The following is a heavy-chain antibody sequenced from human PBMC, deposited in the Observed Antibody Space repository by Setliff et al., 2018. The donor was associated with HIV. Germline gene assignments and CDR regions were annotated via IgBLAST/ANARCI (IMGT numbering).Heavy chain of an antibody. Sequence: PGGSLRLSCAASGFTFNNAWMSWVRQAPGKGLEWVGRIKSKTDGGTTDYVAPVKGRFTISRDDSKNTLYLQMNSLKIEDTAVYFCTTEQWLVVGVVDYWGQGTLVTVSS. J-gene: IGHJ4*02. CDR1: GFTFNNAW. V-gene: IGHV3-15*01. D-gene: IGHD6-19*01. CDR2: IKSKTDGGTT. CDR3: TTEQWLVVGVVDY.